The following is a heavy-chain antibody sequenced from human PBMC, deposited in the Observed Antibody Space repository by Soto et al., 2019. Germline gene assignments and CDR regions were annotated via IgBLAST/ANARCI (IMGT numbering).Heavy chain of an antibody. CDR2: ISSSSSYI. V-gene: IGHV3-21*01. CDR3: ARDLGYYYDSSGYPHDAFDI. CDR1: GFTFSSYS. D-gene: IGHD3-22*01. J-gene: IGHJ3*02. Sequence: GSLRLSGAASGFTFSSYSMNWVRQAPGKGLEWVSSISSSSSYIYYADSVKGRFTISRDNAKNSLYLQMNSLRAEDTAVYYCARDLGYYYDSSGYPHDAFDIWGQGTMVTVSS.